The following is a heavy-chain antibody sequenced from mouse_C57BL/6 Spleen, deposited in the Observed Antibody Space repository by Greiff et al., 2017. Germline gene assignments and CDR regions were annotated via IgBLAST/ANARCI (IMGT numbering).Heavy chain of an antibody. CDR2: ISDGGSYT. CDR3: ARDKDYDAGEYYYAMDY. J-gene: IGHJ4*01. V-gene: IGHV5-4*01. D-gene: IGHD2-4*01. CDR1: GFTFSSYA. Sequence: EVQRVESGGGLVKPGGSLKLSCAASGFTFSSYALSWVRQTPEKRLEWVATISDGGSYTYYPDNVKGRFNSSRDNAKNNLYLQMSNLKSEDTAMYYCARDKDYDAGEYYYAMDYWGQGTSVTVSS.